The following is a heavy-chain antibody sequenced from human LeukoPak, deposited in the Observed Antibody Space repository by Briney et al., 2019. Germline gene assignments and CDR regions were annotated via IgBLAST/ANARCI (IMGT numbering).Heavy chain of an antibody. CDR2: IYYSGST. Sequence: SETLSPTCTVSGGSISSSSYYWGWIRQPPGKGLEWIGSIYYSGSTYYNPSLKSRVTISVDTSKNQFSLKLSSVTAADTAVYYCASVSGPADYWGQGTLVTVSS. J-gene: IGHJ4*02. CDR1: GGSISSSSYY. D-gene: IGHD3-10*01. V-gene: IGHV4-39*01. CDR3: ASVSGPADY.